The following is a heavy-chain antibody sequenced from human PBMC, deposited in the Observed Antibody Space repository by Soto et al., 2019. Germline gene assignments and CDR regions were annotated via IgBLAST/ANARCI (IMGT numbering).Heavy chain of an antibody. Sequence: QIKLVESGGGLVQPGGSLRLSCAASGFTFSDFYMTWVRQAPGKGLEWLSYISINSNHKEYGDSVKGRHTISRDNAKNSLYLQMNSLRADDTAVYYCVRGGGGGQFDYWGQGTLVTVSS. V-gene: IGHV3-11*06. J-gene: IGHJ4*02. CDR3: VRGGGGGQFDY. D-gene: IGHD2-21*01. CDR2: ISINSNHK. CDR1: GFTFSDFY.